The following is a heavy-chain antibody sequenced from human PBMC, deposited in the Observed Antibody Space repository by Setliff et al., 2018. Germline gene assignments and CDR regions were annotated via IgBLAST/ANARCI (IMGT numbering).Heavy chain of an antibody. CDR1: GYTFTNYG. CDR2: NSAY. J-gene: IGHJ4*02. V-gene: IGHV1-18*01. D-gene: IGHD2-2*01. CDR3: ARGPPDFVVVPAAAKFDY. Sequence: ALVKVSCKTSGYTFTNYGINWVRQAPGQGLEWMGWNSAYAQKFQGRVTMTTDTPTSTAYMELRSLRSDDTAVYYCARGPPDFVVVPAAAKFDYWGQGTLVTVSS.